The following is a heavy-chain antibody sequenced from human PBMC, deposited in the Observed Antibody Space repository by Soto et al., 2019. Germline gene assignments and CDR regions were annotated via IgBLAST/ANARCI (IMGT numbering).Heavy chain of an antibody. Sequence: PSETLSLTCAVSGGSISSSNWWSWVRQPPGKGLEWIGEIYHSGSTNYNPSLKSRVTISVDKSKNQFSLKLGSVTAADTAVYYCARSAEVELWFGELLSPEYNWFDPWGQGTLVTVSS. CDR3: ARSAEVELWFGELLSPEYNWFDP. CDR1: GGSISSSNW. J-gene: IGHJ5*02. D-gene: IGHD3-10*01. CDR2: IYHSGST. V-gene: IGHV4-4*02.